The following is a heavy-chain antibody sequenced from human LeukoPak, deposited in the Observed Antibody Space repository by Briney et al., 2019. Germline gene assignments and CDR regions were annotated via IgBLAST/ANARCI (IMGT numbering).Heavy chain of an antibody. V-gene: IGHV3-15*01. Sequence: TGGSLRLSCAASGFTFSNAWLNWVRQAPGKGLEWVCHIKSKTDGGTTDYAAPVKGRFTISRDDSKNTLFMQMNSLKTEDTAVYYCTLPWGSGSYYDYWGQGTLVTVSS. J-gene: IGHJ4*02. D-gene: IGHD3-10*01. CDR2: IKSKTDGGTT. CDR3: TLPWGSGSYYDY. CDR1: GFTFSNAW.